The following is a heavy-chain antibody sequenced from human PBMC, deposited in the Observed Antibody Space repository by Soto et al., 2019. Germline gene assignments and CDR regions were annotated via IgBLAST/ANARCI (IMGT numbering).Heavy chain of an antibody. V-gene: IGHV6-1*01. CDR3: AREGLGYCSSTSCSRDNWVDP. CDR1: GDSVSSNSAA. CDR2: TYYRSKWYN. D-gene: IGHD2-2*01. J-gene: IGHJ5*02. Sequence: SQTLSLTCAISGDSVSSNSAAWNWIRQSPSRGLEWLGRTYYRSKWYNDYAVSVKSRITINPDTSKNQFSLQLNSVTPEDTAVYYCAREGLGYCSSTSCSRDNWVDPWGQGTLVTVSS.